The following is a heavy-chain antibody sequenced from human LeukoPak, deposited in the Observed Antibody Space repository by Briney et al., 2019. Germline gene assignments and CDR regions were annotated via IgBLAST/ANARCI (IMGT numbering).Heavy chain of an antibody. CDR1: GYTFTGHY. Sequence: ASVKVSCKASGYTFTGHYMHWVRQAPGQGLEWMGRINPNSGGTNYAQKFQGRVTMTRDTSISTAYMELSRLRSDDTAVYYCARDGLFLTGYYEEGWFDPWGQGTLVTVSS. J-gene: IGHJ5*02. V-gene: IGHV1-2*06. CDR2: INPNSGGT. D-gene: IGHD3-9*01. CDR3: ARDGLFLTGYYEEGWFDP.